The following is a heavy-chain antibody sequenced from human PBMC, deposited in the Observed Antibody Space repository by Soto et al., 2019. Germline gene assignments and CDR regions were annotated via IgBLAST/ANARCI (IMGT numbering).Heavy chain of an antibody. Sequence: ASVKVSCKASGYTFTSYDIYWVRQATGQGLEWMGWMNPNTGNSGYAQKFQGRVTMTSDTSISTAHMELRSLRSEDTAAYYCARRAETNGWNGFGADKYYFDFWGQGTLVTVSS. CDR1: GYTFTSYD. D-gene: IGHD1-1*01. V-gene: IGHV1-8*01. CDR2: MNPNTGNS. J-gene: IGHJ4*02. CDR3: ARRAETNGWNGFGADKYYFDF.